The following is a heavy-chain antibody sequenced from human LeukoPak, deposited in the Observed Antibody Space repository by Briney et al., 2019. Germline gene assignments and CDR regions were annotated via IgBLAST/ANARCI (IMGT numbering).Heavy chain of an antibody. D-gene: IGHD3-3*01. CDR3: ARDGIGVVLPYY. Sequence: GGSLRLSCAASGFTFSSYSMNWVRQAPGKGLEWASYISSSSSTIYYADSVKGRFTISRDNAKNSLYLQMNSLRAEDTAVYYCARDGIGVVLPYYWGQGTLVTVSS. V-gene: IGHV3-48*01. CDR1: GFTFSSYS. CDR2: ISSSSSTI. J-gene: IGHJ4*02.